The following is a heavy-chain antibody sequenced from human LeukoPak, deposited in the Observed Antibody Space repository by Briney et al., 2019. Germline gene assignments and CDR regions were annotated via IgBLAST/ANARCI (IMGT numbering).Heavy chain of an antibody. Sequence: ASVKVSCKASGYTFTSYGISWVRQAPGQGLEWMGWISAYNGNTNYAQKLQGRVTMTTDTSTSTAYMELRSLRSDDTAVYYCASSPYYGSGSYYSFDYWGQGTLVTVSS. CDR2: ISAYNGNT. J-gene: IGHJ4*02. D-gene: IGHD3-10*01. CDR3: ASSPYYGSGSYYSFDY. V-gene: IGHV1-18*01. CDR1: GYTFTSYG.